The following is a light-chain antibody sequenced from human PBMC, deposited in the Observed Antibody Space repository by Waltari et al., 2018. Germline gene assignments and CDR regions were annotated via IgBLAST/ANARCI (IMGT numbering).Light chain of an antibody. Sequence: EIVLTQSPGTLSLSPGERATLSRRASQSVNSRYLAWYQQKPGQAPRLLISGASSRATGIPDRFSGSGSGTDFTLTISRLEPEDFAVYYCQQYDTSPPGYTFGQGTKLEIK. CDR2: GAS. J-gene: IGKJ2*01. CDR3: QQYDTSPPGYT. CDR1: QSVNSRY. V-gene: IGKV3-20*01.